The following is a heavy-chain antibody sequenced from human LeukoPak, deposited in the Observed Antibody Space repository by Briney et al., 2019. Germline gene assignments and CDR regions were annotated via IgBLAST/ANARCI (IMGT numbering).Heavy chain of an antibody. Sequence: SVKVSCKASGGTFSSYAISWVRQAPGQGLEWMGGIIPIFGTANYAQKFQGRVTITADESTSTAYMELSSLRSEDTAVYYCARDRFTYYDILTGYSYYYYYMDVWGKGTTVTISS. CDR2: IIPIFGTA. V-gene: IGHV1-69*13. D-gene: IGHD3-9*01. CDR1: GGTFSSYA. J-gene: IGHJ6*03. CDR3: ARDRFTYYDILTGYSYYYYYMDV.